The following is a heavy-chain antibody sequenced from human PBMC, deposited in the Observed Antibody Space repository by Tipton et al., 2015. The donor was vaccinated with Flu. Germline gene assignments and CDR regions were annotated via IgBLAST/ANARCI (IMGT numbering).Heavy chain of an antibody. V-gene: IGHV3-33*01. CDR3: ARDSRDYFDSYGNLGGGLDV. CDR2: IWHDGRNK. CDR1: GFTFSGFG. J-gene: IGHJ6*02. Sequence: SLRLSCKASGFTFSGFGMHWVRQAPGKGLEWVAVIWHDGRNKYSADSVEGRFTISRDNSKNTLYLQMNSLRAEDTAAYFCARDSRDYFDSYGNLGGGLDVWGQGTTVAVSS. D-gene: IGHD3-22*01.